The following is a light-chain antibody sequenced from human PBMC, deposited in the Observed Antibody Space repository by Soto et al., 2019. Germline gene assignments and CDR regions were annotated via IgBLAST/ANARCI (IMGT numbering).Light chain of an antibody. V-gene: IGLV2-14*01. CDR1: GSDIGAYNY. J-gene: IGLJ1*01. Sequence: QSVLTQPRSVSGSPGQSITISCTGSGSDIGAYNYVSWYQQHPGKAPKLLIHGVTRRPSGVSSRFSASKSAYTASLTISGLQAEDEANYYCSSFTTSYFYVFGPGTKVTVL. CDR2: GVT. CDR3: SSFTTSYFYV.